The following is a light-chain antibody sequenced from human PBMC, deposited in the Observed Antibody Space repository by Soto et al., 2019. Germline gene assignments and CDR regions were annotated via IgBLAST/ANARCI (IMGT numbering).Light chain of an antibody. Sequence: EIVLTQSPATLSLSPLERTSLXCRASQSVSSYLAWYQQKPGQAPRLLIYDTSTRATGIPARFSGSGSGTEFTLTISSLQSEDFAVYYCQQYNKWPPITFGQGTRLENK. CDR1: QSVSSY. J-gene: IGKJ5*01. CDR2: DTS. V-gene: IGKV3-15*01. CDR3: QQYNKWPPIT.